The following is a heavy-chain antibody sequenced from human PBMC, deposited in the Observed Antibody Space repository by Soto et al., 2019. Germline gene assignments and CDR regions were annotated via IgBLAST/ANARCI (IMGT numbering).Heavy chain of an antibody. J-gene: IGHJ4*02. V-gene: IGHV1-8*01. CDR1: GYTFTSYD. Sequence: QVQLVQSGAEVKKPGASVKVSCKASGYTFTSYDIHWVRQAPGQGLEWMGWMNPNTGNAASAQKFQGRVTMTRNTSISTAYMQLSSLRSEDTAVYFCARVGRGTSGHFDYWGQGTLVTVSS. D-gene: IGHD6-19*01. CDR2: MNPNTGNA. CDR3: ARVGRGTSGHFDY.